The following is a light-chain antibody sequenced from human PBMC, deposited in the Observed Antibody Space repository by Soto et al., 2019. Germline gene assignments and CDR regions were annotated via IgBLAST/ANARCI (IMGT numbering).Light chain of an antibody. CDR2: DAS. CDR3: QQRSIWPWT. Sequence: EIVFAQSPATLSLSPGGRATLSCWASQSVSNYFVWYQQKPGQAPRLLIYDASKRATGIPARFSGSGSGTDFTLTISSLEPEDFAVYYCQQRSIWPWTFGQGTKVDIK. V-gene: IGKV3-11*01. J-gene: IGKJ1*01. CDR1: QSVSNY.